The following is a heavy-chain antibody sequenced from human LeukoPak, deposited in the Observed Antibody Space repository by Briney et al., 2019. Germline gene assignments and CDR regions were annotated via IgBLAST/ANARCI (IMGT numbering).Heavy chain of an antibody. CDR3: ARAWWYGSGSLIDY. CDR2: INHSGST. CDR1: GVSFSGYY. D-gene: IGHD3-10*01. Sequence: KPSETLSLTCAVYGVSFSGYYWSWIRQPPGKGLEWIGEINHSGSTNYNPSLKSRVTISVDTSKNQFSLKLSSVTAADTAVYYCARAWWYGSGSLIDYWGQGTLVTVSS. J-gene: IGHJ4*02. V-gene: IGHV4-34*01.